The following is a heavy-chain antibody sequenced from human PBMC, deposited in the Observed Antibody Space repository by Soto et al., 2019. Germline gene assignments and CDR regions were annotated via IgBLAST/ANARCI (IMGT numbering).Heavy chain of an antibody. D-gene: IGHD6-6*01. Sequence: GGSLRLSCAASGFTFSSYEMNWVRQAPGRGLEWVSYISSSGRAIYYADSVKGRFTISRDNAKNSLYLQMNSLRAEDTAVYYCARDLRGGWDSSSSGFDYWGQGTLVTVSS. CDR1: GFTFSSYE. J-gene: IGHJ4*02. V-gene: IGHV3-48*03. CDR2: ISSSGRAI. CDR3: ARDLRGGWDSSSSGFDY.